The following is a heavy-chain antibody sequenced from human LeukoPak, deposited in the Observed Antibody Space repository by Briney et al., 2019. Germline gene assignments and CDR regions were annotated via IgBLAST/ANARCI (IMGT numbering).Heavy chain of an antibody. J-gene: IGHJ5*02. CDR2: IRYDGSNK. CDR3: ARTQQWLATGGWYWFDT. Sequence: PGGSLRLSCAASGFTFSSYWMSWVRQAPGKGLEWVAFIRYDGSNKYYADSVKGRFTVSRDNSKNTVYLQMGSLREEDMAVYYCARTQQWLATGGWYWFDTWGQGTLVTVSS. V-gene: IGHV3-30*02. CDR1: GFTFSSYW. D-gene: IGHD6-19*01.